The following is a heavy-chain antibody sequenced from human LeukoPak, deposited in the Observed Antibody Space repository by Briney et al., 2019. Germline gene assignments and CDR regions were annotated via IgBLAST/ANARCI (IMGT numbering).Heavy chain of an antibody. D-gene: IGHD3-3*01. V-gene: IGHV1-8*03. CDR1: GYTFTSYD. Sequence: ASVKVSCKASGYTFTSYDINWVRQATGQGLEWMGWMNPNSGNAGYAQKFQGRVTITRNTSISTAYMELSSLRSEDTAVYYCARDNYDFWSGHNWFDPWGQGTLVTVSS. J-gene: IGHJ5*02. CDR2: MNPNSGNA. CDR3: ARDNYDFWSGHNWFDP.